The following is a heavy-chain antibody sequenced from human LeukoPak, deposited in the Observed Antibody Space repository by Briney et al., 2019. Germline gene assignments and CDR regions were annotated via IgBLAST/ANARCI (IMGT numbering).Heavy chain of an antibody. Sequence: SGPTLVNPTQTLTLTCTFSGFSLSTHKIRVSWFRQPPGKALEWLARMDWNDNKLYSTSLETRLTISMDTSKNQVVLTMTNMDPVDTATYYCARSEMTTVTTGAFDIWGQGTVVTVSS. J-gene: IGHJ3*02. CDR2: MDWNDNK. V-gene: IGHV2-70*04. D-gene: IGHD4-17*01. CDR3: ARSEMTTVTTGAFDI. CDR1: GFSLSTHKIR.